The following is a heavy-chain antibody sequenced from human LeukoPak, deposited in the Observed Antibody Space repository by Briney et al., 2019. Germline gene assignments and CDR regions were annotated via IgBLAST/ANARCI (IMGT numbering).Heavy chain of an antibody. CDR3: ARDRADDRDDAFDI. CDR2: IYYSGST. CDR1: GGSISSGDYY. J-gene: IGHJ3*02. D-gene: IGHD3-9*01. V-gene: IGHV4-30-4*08. Sequence: PSQTLSLTCTVSGGSISSGDYYWSWIRQPPGKGLEWIGYIYYSGSTYYNPSLKSRVTISVDTSKNQFSLRLSSVTAADTAVYYCARDRADDRDDAFDIWGQGTMVTVSS.